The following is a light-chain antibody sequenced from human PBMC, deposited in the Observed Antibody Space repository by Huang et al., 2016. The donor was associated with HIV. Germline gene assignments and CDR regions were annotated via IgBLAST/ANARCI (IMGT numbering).Light chain of an antibody. V-gene: IGKV1-27*01. Sequence: DIHMTQSPSSLSSSVGDRVTITCRASQDIRNYLAWYQQKPETAPKILISAASTLQSGVPSRFSGSGSGTDFTLTIGSLQPEDVATYYCQKYNSAPYTFGQGTKLEIK. CDR1: QDIRNY. CDR2: AAS. CDR3: QKYNSAPYT. J-gene: IGKJ2*01.